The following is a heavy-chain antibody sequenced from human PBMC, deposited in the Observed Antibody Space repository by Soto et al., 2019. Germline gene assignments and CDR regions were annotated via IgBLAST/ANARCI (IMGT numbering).Heavy chain of an antibody. CDR3: ARGVATGQLDP. D-gene: IGHD2-2*01. V-gene: IGHV1-3*01. J-gene: IGHJ5*02. CDR2: INPDNGNT. Sequence: SVKVSCKASGYTFTRYTMNWVRQAPGQRLEWMGWINPDNGNTKSSQKFQDRVIITRDTSASTAYMDLSSLRSEDTAVYYCARGVATGQLDPWGQGTLVTVSS. CDR1: GYTFTRYT.